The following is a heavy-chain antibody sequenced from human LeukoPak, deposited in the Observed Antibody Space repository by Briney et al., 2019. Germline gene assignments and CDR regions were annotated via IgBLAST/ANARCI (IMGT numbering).Heavy chain of an antibody. CDR2: IYYSGST. V-gene: IGHV4-59*12. CDR3: ARRNRYYYFDY. D-gene: IGHD3-9*01. J-gene: IGHJ4*02. Sequence: SETLSLTCAVYGASFSGYYWNWIRQPPGKGLEWIGYIYYSGSTNYNPSLKSRVTISVDTSKNQFSLELSSVTVADTAVYYCARRNRYYYFDYWGQGTLVTVSS. CDR1: GASFSGYY.